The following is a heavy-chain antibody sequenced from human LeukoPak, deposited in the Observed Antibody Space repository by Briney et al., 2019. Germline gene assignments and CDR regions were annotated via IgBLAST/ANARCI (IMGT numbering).Heavy chain of an antibody. J-gene: IGHJ3*02. CDR3: AKDDNAFDI. CDR2: MSNDGTNK. V-gene: IGHV3-30*18. Sequence: PGRSLRLSCAASGFTFSNYDMHWVRQAPGKGLEWVAAMSNDGTNKYYADSVKGRFTISRDNSKNTLYLQMNSLRAEDTAVYYCAKDDNAFDIWGQGTMVTVFS. CDR1: GFTFSNYD.